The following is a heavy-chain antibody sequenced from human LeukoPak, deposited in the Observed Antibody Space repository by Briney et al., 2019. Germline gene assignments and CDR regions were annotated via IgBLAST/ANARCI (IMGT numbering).Heavy chain of an antibody. Sequence: SVKVSCKASGGTFSSYAISWVRQAPGQGLEWMGGIIPIFGTANYAQKFQGRVTITADKSTSTAYMELSSLRSEDTAVYYCARVVAVAGTPGSWFDPWGQGTLVTVSS. CDR2: IIPIFGTA. D-gene: IGHD6-19*01. CDR1: GGTFSSYA. CDR3: ARVVAVAGTPGSWFDP. J-gene: IGHJ5*02. V-gene: IGHV1-69*06.